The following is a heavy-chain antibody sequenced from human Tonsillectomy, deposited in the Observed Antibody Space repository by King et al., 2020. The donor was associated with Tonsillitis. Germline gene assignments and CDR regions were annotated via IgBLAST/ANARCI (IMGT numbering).Heavy chain of an antibody. Sequence: QPQESGPGLMKPSETLSLTCTVSGDSISSYNWNWIRQTPGKGLEWIGYIYYSGSTHYNPSLKSRVSISLDTSKNQFSLKLRSVTAADTAVFYCARDTWGYFWFDPWGQGTLVTVSS. J-gene: IGHJ5*02. D-gene: IGHD3-16*01. V-gene: IGHV4-59*01. CDR1: GDSISSYN. CDR3: ARDTWGYFWFDP. CDR2: IYYSGST.